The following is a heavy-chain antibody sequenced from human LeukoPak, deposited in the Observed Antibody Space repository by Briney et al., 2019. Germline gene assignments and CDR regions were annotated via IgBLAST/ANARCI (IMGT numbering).Heavy chain of an antibody. CDR2: ISYDGSNK. CDR1: GFTFSSYG. CDR3: AKDISMVRGALDYYYYYYGMDV. J-gene: IGHJ6*02. V-gene: IGHV3-30*18. D-gene: IGHD3-10*01. Sequence: GGSLRLSCAASGFTFSSYGMHWVRQAPGKGLEWVAVISYDGSNKYYADSVKGRFTISRDNSKNTLYLQMNSLGAEDTAVYYCAKDISMVRGALDYYYYYYGMDVWGQGTTVTVSS.